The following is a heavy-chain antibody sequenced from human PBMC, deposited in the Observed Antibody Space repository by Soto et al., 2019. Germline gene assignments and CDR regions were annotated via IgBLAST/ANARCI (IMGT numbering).Heavy chain of an antibody. D-gene: IGHD2-8*01. V-gene: IGHV3-33*01. J-gene: IGHJ4*01. CDR2: IYYDGSNR. CDR3: VRAFCTNGVCYYFFDY. Sequence: GGSLRLSCAASGFTFGTYAMHWVRQAPGKGMEWEAVIYYDGSNRYYGDAVKGRFTISRDNSKSTLYLQMSSLRAEDTAVYYCVRAFCTNGVCYYFFDYWGHGTLVTVSS. CDR1: GFTFGTYA.